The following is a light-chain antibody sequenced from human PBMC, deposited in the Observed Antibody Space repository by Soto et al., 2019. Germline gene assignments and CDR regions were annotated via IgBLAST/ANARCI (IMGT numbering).Light chain of an antibody. CDR3: QTWGTGPAV. Sequence: QPVLTQLPSASASLGASVKLTCTLSSGHSSYAIAWHQQQPEKGPRHLMKLNSDGSHSKGDGIPDRFSGSSSGAERYLTISSLQSEDEADYYCQTWGTGPAVFGGGTQLTVL. J-gene: IGLJ7*01. V-gene: IGLV4-69*01. CDR1: SGHSSYA. CDR2: LNSDGSH.